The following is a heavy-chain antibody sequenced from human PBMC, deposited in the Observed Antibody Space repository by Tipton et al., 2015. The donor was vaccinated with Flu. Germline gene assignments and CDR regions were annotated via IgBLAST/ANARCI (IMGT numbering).Heavy chain of an antibody. CDR2: INHSGST. D-gene: IGHD3-9*01. J-gene: IGHJ3*02. CDR3: ARDTSLDILTGYYKHDAFDI. CDR1: GYSISSGYY. V-gene: IGHV4-38-2*02. Sequence: TLSLTCAVSGYSISSGYYWGWIRQPPGKGLEWIGEINHSGSTNYNPSLKSRATISVDTSKNQFSLKLSSVTAADTAVYYCARDTSLDILTGYYKHDAFDIWGQGTMVTVSS.